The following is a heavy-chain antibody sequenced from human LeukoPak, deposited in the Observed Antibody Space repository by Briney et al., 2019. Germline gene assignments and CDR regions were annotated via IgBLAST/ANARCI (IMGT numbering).Heavy chain of an antibody. CDR2: INHSGST. Sequence: KPSETLPLTCAVYGGSFSGYYWSWIRQPPGKGLEWIGEINHSGSTNYNPSLKSRVTISVDTSKNQFSLKLSSVTAADTAVYYCASPGVVPAAMDSYGMDVWGQGTTVTVSS. V-gene: IGHV4-34*01. CDR3: ASPGVVPAAMDSYGMDV. CDR1: GGSFSGYY. D-gene: IGHD2-2*01. J-gene: IGHJ6*02.